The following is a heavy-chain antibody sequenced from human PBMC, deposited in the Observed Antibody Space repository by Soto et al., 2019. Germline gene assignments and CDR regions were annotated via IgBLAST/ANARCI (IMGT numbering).Heavy chain of an antibody. CDR1: RFTFDDYT. J-gene: IGHJ6*02. Sequence: EVQLVESGGVVVQPGGSLRLSCAASRFTFDDYTMHWVRQAPGKGLEWVSLISWDGGGTYYADSVKGRFTISRDNSKNSQYLQMYSLRAEDTALYYCAKDRSPSNYYYYGMDVWGQGTTVTVSS. D-gene: IGHD4-4*01. CDR2: ISWDGGGT. V-gene: IGHV3-43*01. CDR3: AKDRSPSNYYYYGMDV.